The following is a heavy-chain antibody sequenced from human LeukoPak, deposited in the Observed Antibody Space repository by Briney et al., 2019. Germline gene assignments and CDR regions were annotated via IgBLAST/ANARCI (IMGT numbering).Heavy chain of an antibody. CDR1: GGSFSGYY. CDR2: IYYSGST. CDR3: ARGWFGPRGMDV. D-gene: IGHD3-10*01. J-gene: IGHJ6*02. Sequence: SETLSLTCAVYGGSFSGYYWSWIRQPPGKGLEWIGYIYYSGSTNYNPSLKSRVTISVDTSKNQFSLKLSSVTAADTAVYYCARGWFGPRGMDVWGQGTTVTVSS. V-gene: IGHV4-59*12.